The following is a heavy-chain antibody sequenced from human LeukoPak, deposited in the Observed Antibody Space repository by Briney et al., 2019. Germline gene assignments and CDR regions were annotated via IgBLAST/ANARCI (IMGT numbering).Heavy chain of an antibody. Sequence: GESLQISCKGSGYMFTSDWIGWVRQMPGKGLEWMGIIYPGDSDTRYSPSFQGRFTISADKSIRIAYLQSSSLRASDTATYYCATLIATRGRPNYFDFWGQGTLVTVSS. CDR1: GYMFTSDW. V-gene: IGHV5-51*01. CDR3: ATLIATRGRPNYFDF. CDR2: IYPGDSDT. J-gene: IGHJ4*02. D-gene: IGHD6-6*01.